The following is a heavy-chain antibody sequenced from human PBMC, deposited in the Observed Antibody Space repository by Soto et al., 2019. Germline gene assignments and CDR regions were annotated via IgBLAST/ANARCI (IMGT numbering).Heavy chain of an antibody. V-gene: IGHV3-53*01. J-gene: IGHJ4*02. CDR3: ARSPWGGPFDY. CDR1: GFIVSSNY. D-gene: IGHD7-27*01. CDR2: IYSGGST. Sequence: EVQLVESGGGLIQPGGSLRLSCTASGFIVSSNYMSWVRQAPGKGMEWVSVIYSGGSTYYGDSVKGRFTISRDNSMNTLYLQMNNLRAEDTAVYHCARSPWGGPFDYWGQGTLVTVSS.